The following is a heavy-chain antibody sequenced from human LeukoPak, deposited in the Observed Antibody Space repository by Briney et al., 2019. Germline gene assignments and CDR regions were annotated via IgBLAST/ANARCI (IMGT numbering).Heavy chain of an antibody. CDR1: GGSFSSYY. CDR2: IYYSGST. J-gene: IGHJ5*02. V-gene: IGHV4-59*12. Sequence: SETLSLTCAVYGGSFSSYYWSWIRQPPGKGLKWIGYIYYSGSTSYSPSLRSRVTISVDKSKNQFSLKLSSVTAADTAVYYCARMKSFFDPWGQGTLVTVSS. CDR3: ARMKSFFDP.